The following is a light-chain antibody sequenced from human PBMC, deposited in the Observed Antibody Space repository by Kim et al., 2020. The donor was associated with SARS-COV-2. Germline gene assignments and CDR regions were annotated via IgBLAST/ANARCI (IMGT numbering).Light chain of an antibody. CDR2: KAS. V-gene: IGKV1-5*03. J-gene: IGKJ1*01. CDR3: QLYNSYSWT. Sequence: ASVGDRVTITCRASQSISSWLAWYQQKPGKAPKLLIYKASSLQTGVPSRFSGSGSGTEFTLTISSLQPDDFATYYCQLYNSYSWTFGQGTKVDIK. CDR1: QSISSW.